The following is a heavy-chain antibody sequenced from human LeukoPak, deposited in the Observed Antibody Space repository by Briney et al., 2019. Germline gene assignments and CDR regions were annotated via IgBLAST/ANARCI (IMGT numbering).Heavy chain of an antibody. CDR1: GFTFSSYE. Sequence: PGGSLRLSCAASGFTFSSYEMNWVRQAPGKGLEWVSYISSIGSTIYYADSVKGRFIISRDNAKNSLYLQMNSLRAEDTAVYYCARESPYSSGWEGYYYYYVDVWGKGTTVTVSS. D-gene: IGHD3-22*01. J-gene: IGHJ6*03. V-gene: IGHV3-48*03. CDR2: ISSIGSTI. CDR3: ARESPYSSGWEGYYYYYVDV.